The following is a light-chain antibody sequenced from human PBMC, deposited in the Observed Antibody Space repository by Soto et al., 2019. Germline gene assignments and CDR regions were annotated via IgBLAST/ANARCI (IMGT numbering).Light chain of an antibody. CDR3: QQYYFTPYT. CDR2: GAS. J-gene: IGKJ2*01. V-gene: IGKV4-1*01. Sequence: DIVMTQSPDSLAVSLGERATTNSKSTRVLLNIPTKKSNQACYQQKSGQPPKLLIHGASTRESGVPDRFGGSGTGTEFTLTISSLQPEDVAVYYCQQYYFTPYTFGQGTKLEIK. CDR1: RVLLNIPTKKSN.